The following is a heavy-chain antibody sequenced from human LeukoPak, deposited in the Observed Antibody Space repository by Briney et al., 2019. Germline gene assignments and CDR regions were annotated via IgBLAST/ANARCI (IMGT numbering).Heavy chain of an antibody. D-gene: IGHD3-9*01. CDR1: GFTFSSYG. J-gene: IGHJ4*02. V-gene: IGHV3-23*01. Sequence: GGTLRLCCAASGFTFSSYGMSWVRQAPGKGLEGVSAISGSGGSTYYADSVKGRFTISRDNSKNTLYLQMNSLRAEDTAVYYCAKDGYSLTGYYRPDYFDYWGQGTLVTVSS. CDR2: ISGSGGST. CDR3: AKDGYSLTGYYRPDYFDY.